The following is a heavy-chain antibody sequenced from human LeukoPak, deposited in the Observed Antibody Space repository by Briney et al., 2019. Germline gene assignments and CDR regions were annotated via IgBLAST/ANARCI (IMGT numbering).Heavy chain of an antibody. V-gene: IGHV3-48*03. Sequence: GGSLRLSCAASGFIFSNYEMNWVRQAPGKGLEWVSYIGSSGSTIYYADSVKGRFTISRDNAKNSLYLQMSSLRAEDTAVYYCARGPGPGASTLYYYGMDVWGPGTTVTVSS. D-gene: IGHD2/OR15-2a*01. CDR3: ARGPGPGASTLYYYGMDV. CDR2: IGSSGSTI. CDR1: GFIFSNYE. J-gene: IGHJ6*02.